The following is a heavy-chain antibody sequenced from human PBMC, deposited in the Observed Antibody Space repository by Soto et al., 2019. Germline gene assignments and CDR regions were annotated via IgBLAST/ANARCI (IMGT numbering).Heavy chain of an antibody. V-gene: IGHV4-34*01. D-gene: IGHD6-6*01. CDR3: ARVRGREYSSSSGGMDV. CDR1: SGSFSGYY. J-gene: IGHJ6*02. Sequence: PSETLSLTCAVYSGSFSGYYWSWIRQPPGKGLKWIGEINHSGSTNYNPSLKSRVTISLDTSKNQFSLKLSSVTAADTAVYYCARVRGREYSSSSGGMDVWGQGTTVT. CDR2: INHSGST.